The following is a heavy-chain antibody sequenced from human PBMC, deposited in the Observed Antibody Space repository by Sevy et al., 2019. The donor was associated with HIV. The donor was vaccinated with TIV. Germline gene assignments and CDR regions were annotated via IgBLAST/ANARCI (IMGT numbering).Heavy chain of an antibody. CDR1: GFTFSRYW. CDR3: ARGNYYDSSGTFDY. CDR2: INSDGSST. Sequence: GGSLRLSCAASGFTFSRYWIHWVRQAPGKGLVWVSRINSDGSSTTYADSVKGRFTISRDNAMSTLCLQMSSLRAEDTAVYYCARGNYYDSSGTFDYWGQGTLVTVSS. D-gene: IGHD3-22*01. V-gene: IGHV3-74*03. J-gene: IGHJ4*02.